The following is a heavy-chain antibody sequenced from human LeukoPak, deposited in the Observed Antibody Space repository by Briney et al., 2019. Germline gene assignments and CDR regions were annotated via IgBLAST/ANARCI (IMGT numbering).Heavy chain of an antibody. CDR2: ISSSSSYI. D-gene: IGHD6-19*01. CDR1: GFTFSSYS. J-gene: IGHJ5*02. V-gene: IGHV3-21*01. Sequence: GGSLRLSCAASGFTFSSYSMNWVRQAPGKGLEWVSSISSSSSYIYYADSVKGRFTISRDNAKNSLYLQMNSLRAEDTAVYYCARCPAHSSGWYCHWFDPWGQGTLVTVSS. CDR3: ARCPAHSSGWYCHWFDP.